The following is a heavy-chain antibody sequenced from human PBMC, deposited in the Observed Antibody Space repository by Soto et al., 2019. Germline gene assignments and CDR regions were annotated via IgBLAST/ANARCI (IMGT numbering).Heavy chain of an antibody. CDR2: ISWNSGSI. Sequence: PGGSLRLSCAASGFTFDDYAMHWVRQAPGKGLEWVSGISWNSGSIGYADSVKGRFTISRDNAKNSLYLQMNSLRAEDTALYYCAKDLKGVVVGIYDYWGQGTLVTVSS. V-gene: IGHV3-9*01. J-gene: IGHJ4*02. D-gene: IGHD2-15*01. CDR1: GFTFDDYA. CDR3: AKDLKGVVVGIYDY.